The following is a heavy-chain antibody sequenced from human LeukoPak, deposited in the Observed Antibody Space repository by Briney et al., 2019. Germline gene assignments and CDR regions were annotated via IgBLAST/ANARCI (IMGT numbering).Heavy chain of an antibody. CDR2: ISYDGSNK. D-gene: IGHD4-23*01. CDR3: AKDGSTVVPLRAFDI. V-gene: IGHV3-30-3*01. J-gene: IGHJ3*02. Sequence: PGGSLRLSCAASGFTFSSYAMHWVRQAPGKGLEWVAVISYDGSNKYYADSVKGRFTISRDNSKNTLYLQMNSLRAEDTAVYYCAKDGSTVVPLRAFDIWGQGTMVTVSS. CDR1: GFTFSSYA.